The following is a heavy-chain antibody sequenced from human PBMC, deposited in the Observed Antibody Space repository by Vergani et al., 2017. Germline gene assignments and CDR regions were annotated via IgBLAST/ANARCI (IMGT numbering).Heavy chain of an antibody. CDR1: GGTFSSYA. D-gene: IGHD4-17*01. V-gene: IGHV1-69*12. J-gene: IGHJ3*02. CDR3: ARFRERSTVTTEDAFDI. CDR2: IIPIFGTA. Sequence: QAQLVQSGAEVKKPGSSVKVSCKASGGTFSSYAISWVRQAPGQGLEWMGGIIPIFGTANYAQKFQGRVTITADESTSTAYMELSSLRSEDTAVYYCARFRERSTVTTEDAFDIWGQGTMVTVSS.